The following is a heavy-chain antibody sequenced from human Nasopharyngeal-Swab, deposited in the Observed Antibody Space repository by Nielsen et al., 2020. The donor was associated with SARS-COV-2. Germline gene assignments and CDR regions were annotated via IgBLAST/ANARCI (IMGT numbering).Heavy chain of an antibody. CDR1: GFTFDDYA. CDR2: ISWNSGSI. CDR3: AKDLAYGSGSIVYGMDV. Sequence: SLKISCAASGFTFDDYAMHWVRQAPGKGLEWVSGISWNSGSIGYADSVKGRFTISRDNAKNSLYLQMNSLRAEDTALYYCAKDLAYGSGSIVYGMDVWGQGTTVTVSS. V-gene: IGHV3-9*01. J-gene: IGHJ6*02. D-gene: IGHD3-10*01.